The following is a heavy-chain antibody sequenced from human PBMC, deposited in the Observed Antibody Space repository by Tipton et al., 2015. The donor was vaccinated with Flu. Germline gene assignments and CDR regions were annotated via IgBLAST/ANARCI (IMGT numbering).Heavy chain of an antibody. CDR2: IYTSGTT. CDR3: ARGSGSGTFVIFEY. V-gene: IGHV4-61*02. Sequence: TLSLTCTVSGGSISSGSYYWSWIRQPAGKALEWVGRIYTSGTTKYNPSLKSRVTMSIDTSKNQFSLKLTSVTAADTAVYYCARGSGSGTFVIFEYWGQGMLVTVSS. J-gene: IGHJ4*02. CDR1: GGSISSGSYY. D-gene: IGHD3-10*01.